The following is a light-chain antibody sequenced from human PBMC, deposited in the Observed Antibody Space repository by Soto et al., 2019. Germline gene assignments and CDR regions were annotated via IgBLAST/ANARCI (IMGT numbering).Light chain of an antibody. J-gene: IGKJ1*01. CDR1: QSVSSNY. CDR2: AAS. V-gene: IGKV3-20*01. Sequence: EILLTQSPGTLSLSPGERATLSCRASQSVSSNYLGWYQQKPGQAPRLLIYAASSRATGIPDRFSGSGSGTDFTLTISRLEPEDFAVYFCQQYGSSPRTFGQGTKVDIK. CDR3: QQYGSSPRT.